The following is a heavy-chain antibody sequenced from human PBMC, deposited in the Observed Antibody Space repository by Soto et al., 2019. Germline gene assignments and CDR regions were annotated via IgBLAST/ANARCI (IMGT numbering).Heavy chain of an antibody. D-gene: IGHD5-12*01. CDR3: ARHWATISGYFDY. J-gene: IGHJ4*02. V-gene: IGHV4-59*08. Sequence: SETLSLTCTVSGGSISSYYWSWIRQPPGKGLEWIGYIYYSGSTNYNPSLKSRVTISIDTSKNQFSLKLSSVTAADTAVYYCARHWATISGYFDYWGQGTLVTV. CDR2: IYYSGST. CDR1: GGSISSYY.